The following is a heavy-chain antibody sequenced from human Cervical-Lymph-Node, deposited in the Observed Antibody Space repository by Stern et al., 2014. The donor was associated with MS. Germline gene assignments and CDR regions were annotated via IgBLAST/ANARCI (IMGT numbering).Heavy chain of an antibody. CDR1: GYTFASQW. D-gene: IGHD5-18*01. V-gene: IGHV5-51*01. CDR2: IYPGDSDT. J-gene: IGHJ4*02. Sequence: EVQLLESGAEAKKPGESLGYTFASQWIAWVRQKHGKGLEGMGSIYPGDSDTRYSPSFQGQVTISADKFITTAYLQWDSLKASDTAMYYCARIQLWPTYYFDYWGQGSLVTVSS. CDR3: ARIQLWPTYYFDY.